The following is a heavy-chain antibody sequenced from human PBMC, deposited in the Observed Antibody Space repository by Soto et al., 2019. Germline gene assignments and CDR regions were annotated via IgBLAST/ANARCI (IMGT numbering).Heavy chain of an antibody. D-gene: IGHD3-10*01. V-gene: IGHV5-51*01. CDR1: GYSFTSYW. CDR3: ARHRTDTYYYDAFDI. Sequence: PGESLKISCKGSGYSFTSYWIGWVRQMPGKGLEWMGIIYPGDSDTRYSPSFQGQVTISADKSISTAYLQWSSLKASDTAMYYCARHRTDTYYYDAFDIWGQGTMDTVSS. J-gene: IGHJ3*02. CDR2: IYPGDSDT.